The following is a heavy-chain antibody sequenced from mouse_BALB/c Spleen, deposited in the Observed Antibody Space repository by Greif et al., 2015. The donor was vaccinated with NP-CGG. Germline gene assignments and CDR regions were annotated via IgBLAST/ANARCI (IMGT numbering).Heavy chain of an antibody. V-gene: IGHV5-6-4*01. J-gene: IGHJ2*01. Sequence: EVQVVESGGGLVKPGGSLKLSCAASGFTFSSYTMSWVRQTPEKRLEWVATINSGGIYTFYPDSVKGRFTISRDIAKNTLYLQMSSLMSEDTAMYYCTREGSYYFDYWGQGTTLTVSS. CDR2: INSGGIYT. D-gene: IGHD1-1*02. CDR3: TREGSYYFDY. CDR1: GFTFSSYT.